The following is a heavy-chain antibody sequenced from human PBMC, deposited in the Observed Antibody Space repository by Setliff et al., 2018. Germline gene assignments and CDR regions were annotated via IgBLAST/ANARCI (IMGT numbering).Heavy chain of an antibody. CDR2: ISGSGVST. J-gene: IGHJ4*02. D-gene: IGHD2-2*01. CDR3: AKNGGDIVVVPAAPIDY. CDR1: GFTFSRYW. Sequence: GGSLRLSCAASGFTFSRYWMSWVRQAPGKGLEWVSAISGSGVSTYYADSVKGRFTISRDNAKNSLYLQMNSLRAEDTAVYYCAKNGGDIVVVPAAPIDYWGQGTLVTVSS. V-gene: IGHV3-23*01.